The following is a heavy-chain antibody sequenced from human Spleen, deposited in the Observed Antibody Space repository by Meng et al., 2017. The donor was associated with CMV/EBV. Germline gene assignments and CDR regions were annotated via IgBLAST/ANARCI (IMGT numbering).Heavy chain of an antibody. V-gene: IGHV1-69*13. Sequence: SVKVSCKASGVTFHSYATSWVRQAPGQGLEWMGGIIPLFGTATYAQKFQGRVTITADESTNTAFLEVGSLTSEDTAFYYCVRASFSGSYSADYWGQGTLVTVSS. D-gene: IGHD1-26*01. J-gene: IGHJ4*02. CDR2: IIPLFGTA. CDR3: VRASFSGSYSADY. CDR1: GVTFHSYA.